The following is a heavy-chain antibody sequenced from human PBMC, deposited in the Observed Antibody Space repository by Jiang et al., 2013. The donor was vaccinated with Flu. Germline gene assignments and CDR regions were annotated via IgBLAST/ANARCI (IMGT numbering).Heavy chain of an antibody. D-gene: IGHD3-3*01. Sequence: YISSSSSMIYYADSLKGRLTISRDNAKKSLYLQIDSLRAEDTAVYYCARVDTYEWYGRYYFDYWGQGTLVTVSS. CDR3: ARVDTYEWYGRYYFDY. CDR2: ISSSSSMI. V-gene: IGHV3-48*01. J-gene: IGHJ4*02.